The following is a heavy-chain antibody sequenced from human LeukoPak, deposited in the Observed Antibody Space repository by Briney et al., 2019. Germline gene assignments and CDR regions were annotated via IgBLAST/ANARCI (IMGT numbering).Heavy chain of an antibody. CDR3: ARDVSSTSNWEFDY. D-gene: IGHD1-26*01. J-gene: IGHJ4*02. Sequence: ASVKVSCKTSGYTFVDYFIHWVRQAPGQGLEWMGRINANSGGTEYEQKFQGRVTMTRDTSISTAYVEVNWLVSDDTAIYYCARDVSSTSNWEFDYWGQGTPVTVSS. V-gene: IGHV1-2*06. CDR2: INANSGGT. CDR1: GYTFVDYF.